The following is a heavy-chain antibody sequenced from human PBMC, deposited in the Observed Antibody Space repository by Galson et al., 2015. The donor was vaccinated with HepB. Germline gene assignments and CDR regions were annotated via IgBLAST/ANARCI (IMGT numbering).Heavy chain of an antibody. CDR3: ARGHTIYGVMWRYLAS. Sequence: LSLTCSVSGVSVRSGGHFWNWVRQRPGKDLEWIGYIHDTGSTNYNPSLRSRATISLDTPKNHISLKLTSVSSADTAVYYCARGHTIYGVMWRYLASWGQGLLVTVSS. CDR1: GVSVRSGGHF. D-gene: IGHD3-3*01. CDR2: IHDTGST. V-gene: IGHV4-31*03. J-gene: IGHJ4*02.